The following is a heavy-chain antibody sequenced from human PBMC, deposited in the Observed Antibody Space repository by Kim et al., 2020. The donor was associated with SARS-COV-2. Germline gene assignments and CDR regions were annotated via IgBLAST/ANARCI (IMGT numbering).Heavy chain of an antibody. Sequence: ASVKVSCKASGYTFTSYAMHWVRQAPGQRLEWMGWINAGNGNTKYSQKFQGRVTITRDTSASTAYMELSSLRSEDTAVYYCARGLRKQQLVPGDWFDPWGQGTLVTVSS. CDR3: ARGLRKQQLVPGDWFDP. CDR2: INAGNGNT. V-gene: IGHV1-3*01. CDR1: GYTFTSYA. J-gene: IGHJ5*02. D-gene: IGHD6-13*01.